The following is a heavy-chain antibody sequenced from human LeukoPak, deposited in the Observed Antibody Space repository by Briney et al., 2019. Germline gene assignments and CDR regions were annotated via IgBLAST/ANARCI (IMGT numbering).Heavy chain of an antibody. V-gene: IGHV3-11*01. CDR2: ISSSGSTI. D-gene: IGHD1-26*01. J-gene: IGHJ4*02. Sequence: GGSLRLSCAASGFTFSDYYMTWIRQAPGKGLEWISYISSSGSTIYYADSVKGRFTISRDNAKNSLYLQMNSLRAEDTAIYYCARLSGSYGYFDYWGQGTLVTVSS. CDR3: ARLSGSYGYFDY. CDR1: GFTFSDYY.